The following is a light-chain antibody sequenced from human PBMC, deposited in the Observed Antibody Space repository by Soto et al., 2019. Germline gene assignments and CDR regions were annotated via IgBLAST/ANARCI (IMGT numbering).Light chain of an antibody. CDR2: ENN. CDR3: GAWDSSLSARFV. V-gene: IGLV1-51*02. CDR1: SSNIGNNY. Sequence: QAVLTEPPSVCAAPGQEVTISCSGSSSNIGNNYVSWYQQLPGTAPKLLIYENNKRPSGIPDRFSGSKSGTSATLGITGLQTGDEADYYCGAWDSSLSARFVFGTGTKVTVL. J-gene: IGLJ1*01.